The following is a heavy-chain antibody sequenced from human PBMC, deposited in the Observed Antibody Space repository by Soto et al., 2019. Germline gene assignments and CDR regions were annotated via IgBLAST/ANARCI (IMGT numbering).Heavy chain of an antibody. CDR1: GYTFTGYY. CDR3: ARDPGYSVSYFVFDY. V-gene: IGHV1-2*04. CDR2: INPNSGGT. D-gene: IGHD1-26*01. Sequence: ASLKVSCKSSGYTFTGYYMHWVRQAPGQGLEWMGWINPNSGGTNYAQKFQGWVTMTRDTSISTAYMELSRLRSDDTAVYYCARDPGYSVSYFVFDYWGQGTQVTVSS. J-gene: IGHJ4*02.